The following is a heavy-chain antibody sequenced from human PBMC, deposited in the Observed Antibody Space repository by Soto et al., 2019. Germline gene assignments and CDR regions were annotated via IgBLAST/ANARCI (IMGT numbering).Heavy chain of an antibody. CDR3: AKDSGFSGDYVGVGGYMDV. J-gene: IGHJ6*03. CDR1: GFTFDDYA. Sequence: EVQLVESGGGLVQPGRSLRLSCAASGFTFDDYAMHWVRQAPGKGLEWVSGISWNSGSIGYADSVQGRFTISRDNAKNSLYLQMNSLRAEDTALYYCAKDSGFSGDYVGVGGYMDVWGKGTTVTVSS. D-gene: IGHD4-17*01. CDR2: ISWNSGSI. V-gene: IGHV3-9*01.